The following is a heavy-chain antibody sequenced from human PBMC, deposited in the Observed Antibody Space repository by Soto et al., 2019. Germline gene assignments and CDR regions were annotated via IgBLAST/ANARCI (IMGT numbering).Heavy chain of an antibody. J-gene: IGHJ4*02. Sequence: ETLSLTCTVSGGSINDFYWSWIRQPPGKGLEWIGYIYYSGSTDYNPSLKGRVTISVDTSKNQFSLKLRSVTAADTAVYYCARAGGVAARTFDYWGQGTLVTVSS. CDR3: ARAGGVAARTFDY. V-gene: IGHV4-59*01. CDR1: GGSINDFY. D-gene: IGHD6-6*01. CDR2: IYYSGST.